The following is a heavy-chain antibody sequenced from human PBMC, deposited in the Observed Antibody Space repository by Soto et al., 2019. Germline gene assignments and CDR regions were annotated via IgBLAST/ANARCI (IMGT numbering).Heavy chain of an antibody. CDR3: ARGRYCSSTSCKGDWFDP. Sequence: SDTLSLTCAVHGRSFAGYYWSWIRKPPGEGLEWIGEINHSGSTNYNPSLKSRVTISVDTSKNQFSLKLSSVTAADTAVYYCARGRYCSSTSCKGDWFDPWGQGTLVTVS. D-gene: IGHD2-2*01. CDR2: INHSGST. J-gene: IGHJ5*02. CDR1: GRSFAGYY. V-gene: IGHV4-34*01.